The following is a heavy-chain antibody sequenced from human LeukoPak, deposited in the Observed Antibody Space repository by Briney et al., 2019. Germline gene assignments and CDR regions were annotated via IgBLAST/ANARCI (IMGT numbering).Heavy chain of an antibody. D-gene: IGHD3-22*01. CDR3: ARPQYYDSSGYPFYYYYGMDV. CDR2: ISSSSSYI. J-gene: IGHJ6*02. V-gene: IGHV3-21*01. Sequence: PGGSLRLSCAASGFTFSSYSMNWVRQAPGKGLEWVSSISSSSSYIYYADSVKGRFTISRDNAKNSLYLQMSSLRAEDTAVYYCARPQYYDSSGYPFYYYYGMDVWGQGTTVTVSS. CDR1: GFTFSSYS.